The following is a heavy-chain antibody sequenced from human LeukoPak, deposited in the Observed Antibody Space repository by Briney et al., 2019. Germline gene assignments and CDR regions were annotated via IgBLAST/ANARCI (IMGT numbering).Heavy chain of an antibody. D-gene: IGHD3-22*01. CDR3: ARNPIVAHHAFDI. J-gene: IGHJ3*02. V-gene: IGHV4-39*07. CDR1: GGSISSSSYY. CDR2: IYYSGST. Sequence: PSETLSLTCTVSGGSISSSSYYWGWIRQPPGKGLEWTGSIYYSGSTYYNPSLKSRVTISVDTSKNQFSLKLSSVTAADTAVYYCARNPIVAHHAFDIWGQGTMVTVSS.